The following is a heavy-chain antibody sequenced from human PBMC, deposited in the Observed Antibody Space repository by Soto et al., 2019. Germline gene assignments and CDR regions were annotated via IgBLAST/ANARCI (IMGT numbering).Heavy chain of an antibody. J-gene: IGHJ4*02. CDR1: GFTFSSYW. CDR2: IKQDGSEK. D-gene: IGHD1-26*01. Sequence: PGGSLRLSCAASGFTFSSYWMSWVRQAPGKGLEWVANIKQDGSEKYYVDSVKGRFTISRDNAKNSLYLQMNSLRAEDTAVYYCARQIYDSDSGPNFQYYFDSWCKGT. CDR3: ARQIYDSDSGPNFQYYFDS. V-gene: IGHV3-7*01.